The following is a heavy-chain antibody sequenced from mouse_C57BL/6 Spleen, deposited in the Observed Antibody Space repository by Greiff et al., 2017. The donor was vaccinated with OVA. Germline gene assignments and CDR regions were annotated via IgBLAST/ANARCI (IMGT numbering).Heavy chain of an antibody. D-gene: IGHD2-4*01. Sequence: VQLQQSGPELVKPGASVKISCKASGYAFSSSWMNWVKQRPGKGLEWIGRIYPGDGDTNYNGKFKGKAKLTADKSSSTAYMQLSSLTSEDSAVYFCARNDYDGPWFAYWGQGTLVTVSA. CDR3: ARNDYDGPWFAY. CDR2: IYPGDGDT. CDR1: GYAFSSSW. V-gene: IGHV1-82*01. J-gene: IGHJ3*01.